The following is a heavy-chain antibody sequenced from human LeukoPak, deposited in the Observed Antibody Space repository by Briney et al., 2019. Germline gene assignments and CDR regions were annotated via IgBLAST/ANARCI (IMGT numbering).Heavy chain of an antibody. CDR1: GFTVSSNY. Sequence: GGSLRLSCAASGFTVSSNYMSWVRQAPGKGLEWVSVIYSGGSTYYADSVKGRFTISRDNSKNTLYLQMNSLRAEDTAVYYCATSSSWSIYYYYYYMDVWGKGTTVTISS. CDR2: IYSGGST. D-gene: IGHD6-13*01. J-gene: IGHJ6*03. CDR3: ATSSSWSIYYYYYYMDV. V-gene: IGHV3-53*01.